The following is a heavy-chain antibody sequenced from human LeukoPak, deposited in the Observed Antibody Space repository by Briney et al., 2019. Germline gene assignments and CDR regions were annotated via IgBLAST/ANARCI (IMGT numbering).Heavy chain of an antibody. CDR3: AKDRVSPGFNWFDP. CDR1: GVIISSYA. J-gene: IGHJ5*02. CDR2: INGRGVNT. D-gene: IGHD2/OR15-2a*01. Sequence: GGSLRLFCAASGVIISSYAISWVRQAPGKGLEWVSAINGRGVNTYYADFVKGRFTISRDNSKSTVYLQMDSLRTEDTAVYYCAKDRVSPGFNWFDPWGQGTLVTVSS. V-gene: IGHV3-23*01.